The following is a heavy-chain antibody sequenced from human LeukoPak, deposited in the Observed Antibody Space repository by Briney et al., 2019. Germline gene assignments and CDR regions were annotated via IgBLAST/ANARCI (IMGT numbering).Heavy chain of an antibody. J-gene: IGHJ5*02. D-gene: IGHD6-13*01. CDR1: GYTFTGYY. CDR3: ARDRGAAAGRGDWFDP. V-gene: IGHV1-2*02. Sequence: ASVKVSCKASGYTFTGYYTHWVRQAPGQGLEWMGWINPNSGGTNYAQKFQGRVTMTRDTSISTAYMELSRLRSDDTAVYYCARDRGAAAGRGDWFDPWGQGTLVTVSS. CDR2: INPNSGGT.